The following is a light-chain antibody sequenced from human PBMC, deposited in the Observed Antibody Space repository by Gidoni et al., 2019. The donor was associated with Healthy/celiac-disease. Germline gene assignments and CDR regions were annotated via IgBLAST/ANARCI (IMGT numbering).Light chain of an antibody. V-gene: IGKV3-20*01. CDR2: GAS. Sequence: SQSVSSSSLAWYQQKPGQAPRLLIYGASSRATGIPDRFSGSGSGTDFTLTISRLEPEDSAVYYWQQYGSSPYTFGQGTKLEIK. CDR3: QQYGSSPYT. J-gene: IGKJ2*01. CDR1: QSVSSSS.